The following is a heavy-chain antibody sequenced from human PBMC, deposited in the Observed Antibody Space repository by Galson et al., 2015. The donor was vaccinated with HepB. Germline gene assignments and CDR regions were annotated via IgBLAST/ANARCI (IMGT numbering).Heavy chain of an antibody. D-gene: IGHD2-2*01. CDR2: ISSSSSYI. J-gene: IGHJ6*02. Sequence: SLRLSCAASGFTFSSYSMNWVRQAPGKGLEWVSSISSSSSYIYYADSVKGRFTISRDNAKNSLYLQMNSLRAEDTAVYYCARGGSTSFPDYYYYYGMDVWGQGTTVTVSS. CDR3: ARGGSTSFPDYYYYYGMDV. CDR1: GFTFSSYS. V-gene: IGHV3-21*01.